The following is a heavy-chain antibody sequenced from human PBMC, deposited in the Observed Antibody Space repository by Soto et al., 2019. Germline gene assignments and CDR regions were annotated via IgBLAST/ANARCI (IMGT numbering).Heavy chain of an antibody. V-gene: IGHV4-61*01. Sequence: KPSETLSLTCTVSGGSVSSGSYYWSWIRQPPGKGLEWIGYIYYSGSTNYNPSLKSRVTISVDTSKNQFSLKLSSVTAADTAVYYCARALGYDILTGYSRPSYYYYGMDLSGQGTTVTVSS. CDR1: GGSVSSGSYY. CDR2: IYYSGST. CDR3: ARALGYDILTGYSRPSYYYYGMDL. D-gene: IGHD3-9*01. J-gene: IGHJ6*02.